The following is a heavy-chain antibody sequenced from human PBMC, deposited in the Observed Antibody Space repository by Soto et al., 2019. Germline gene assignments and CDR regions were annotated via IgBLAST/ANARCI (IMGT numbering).Heavy chain of an antibody. Sequence: QVQLVESGGGVVQPGRSLRLSCAASGFTVSSYAMHWVRQAPGKGLEWVAVISYDGSNKYYADSVKGRFTISRDNSKNTLYLQMNSLRAEDKAVYYCARGLVVPAAMAAYYYYGMDVWGQGTTVTVSS. CDR3: ARGLVVPAAMAAYYYYGMDV. CDR2: ISYDGSNK. CDR1: GFTVSSYA. J-gene: IGHJ6*02. V-gene: IGHV3-30-3*01. D-gene: IGHD2-2*01.